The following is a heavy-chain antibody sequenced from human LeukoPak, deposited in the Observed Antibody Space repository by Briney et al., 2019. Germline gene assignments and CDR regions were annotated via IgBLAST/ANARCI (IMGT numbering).Heavy chain of an antibody. CDR1: GGTFSSYA. D-gene: IGHD3-22*01. V-gene: IGHV1-69*04. Sequence: SVKVSCKASGGTFSSYAISWVRQAPGQGLEWMGRIIPILGIANYAQKFQGRVTITADKSTSTAYMELSSLRSGDTAVYYCASRESYYYDSSGGFDYWGQGTLVTVSS. CDR2: IIPILGIA. CDR3: ASRESYYYDSSGGFDY. J-gene: IGHJ4*02.